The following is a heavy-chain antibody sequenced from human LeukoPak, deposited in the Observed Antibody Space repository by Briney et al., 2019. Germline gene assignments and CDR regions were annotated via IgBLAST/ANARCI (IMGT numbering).Heavy chain of an antibody. CDR3: ARYSDSWELGSIDY. J-gene: IGHJ4*02. D-gene: IGHD1-26*01. CDR2: IYPGDSDT. CDR1: GYGFTSYW. Sequence: GESLKISCKGSGYGFTSYWIGWVRQMPGKGLEWTGIIYPGDSDTRYSPSFQGQVTISADKSISTAYLQWSSLKASDTAMYYCARYSDSWELGSIDYWGQGTLVTVSS. V-gene: IGHV5-51*01.